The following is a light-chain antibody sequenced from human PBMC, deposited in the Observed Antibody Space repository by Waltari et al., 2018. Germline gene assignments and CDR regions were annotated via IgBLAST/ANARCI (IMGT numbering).Light chain of an antibody. CDR3: QQYNSYSLLT. J-gene: IGKJ4*01. CDR1: QSISNW. V-gene: IGKV1-5*03. CDR2: KAS. Sequence: DIQMTQSPSTLSASVGDRVTITCRARQSISNWLAWYQQKPGKAPKLLIYKASTLESRVPSRLSGSGSATEFTLTISSLQPYDFATYYCQQYNSYSLLTFGGGTNVEIK.